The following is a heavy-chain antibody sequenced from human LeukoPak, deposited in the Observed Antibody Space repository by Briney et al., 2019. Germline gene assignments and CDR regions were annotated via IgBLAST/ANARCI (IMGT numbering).Heavy chain of an antibody. D-gene: IGHD3-3*01. CDR2: IYTSGST. CDR3: ARDLRRFLEWSTYYYMDV. J-gene: IGHJ6*03. V-gene: IGHV4-4*07. Sequence: SETLSLTCTVSGGSISSYYWSWIRQPAGKGLEWIGRIYTSGSTNYNPSPKSRVTMSVDTSKNQFSLKLSSVTAADTAVYYCARDLRRFLEWSTYYYMDVWGKGTTVTVSS. CDR1: GGSISSYY.